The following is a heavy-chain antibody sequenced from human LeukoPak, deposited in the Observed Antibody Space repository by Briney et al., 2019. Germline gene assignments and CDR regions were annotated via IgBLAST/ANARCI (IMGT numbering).Heavy chain of an antibody. J-gene: IGHJ4*02. D-gene: IGHD2-2*01. CDR2: ISAYNGET. CDR3: ATDRVYPDY. CDR1: VYTFTSYV. V-gene: IGHV1-18*01. Sequence: ASVKVSCKASVYTFTSYVTSWVRQAPGQGLEWMGWISAYNGETNSAQKLQGRVTMATDPSASTAYMEVRSLRSDDTAVYYCATDRVYPDYWGQGTLVSVSS.